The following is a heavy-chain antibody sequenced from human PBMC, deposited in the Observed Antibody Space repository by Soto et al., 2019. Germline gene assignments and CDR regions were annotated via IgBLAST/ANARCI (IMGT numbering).Heavy chain of an antibody. V-gene: IGHV3-11*01. CDR1: GFTFSDYY. Sequence: GGSLRLSCAAPGFTFSDYYMSWIRQAPGKGLEWVSYISSSGSTIYYADSVKGRFTISRDNAKNSLYLQMNSLRAEDTAVYYCARDSPGDDYVWGSYPLDYWGQGTLVTVSS. D-gene: IGHD3-16*01. J-gene: IGHJ4*02. CDR2: ISSSGSTI. CDR3: ARDSPGDDYVWGSYPLDY.